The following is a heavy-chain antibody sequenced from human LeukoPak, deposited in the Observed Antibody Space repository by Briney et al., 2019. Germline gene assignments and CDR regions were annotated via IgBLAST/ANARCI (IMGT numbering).Heavy chain of an antibody. D-gene: IGHD6-19*01. Sequence: SVKVSCKASGYTFTSYGISWVRQAPGQGLEWMGGIIPIFGTANYAQKFQGRVTITADESTSTAYMELSSLRSEDTAVYYCARGESASAWLIEYWGQGTLVTVSS. CDR1: GYTFTSYG. CDR2: IIPIFGTA. V-gene: IGHV1-69*13. CDR3: ARGESASAWLIEY. J-gene: IGHJ4*02.